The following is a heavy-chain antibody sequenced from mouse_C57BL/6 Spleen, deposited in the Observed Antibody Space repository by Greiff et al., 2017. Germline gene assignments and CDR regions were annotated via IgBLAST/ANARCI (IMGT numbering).Heavy chain of an antibody. D-gene: IGHD4-1*01. CDR2: IDPSDSET. J-gene: IGHJ3*01. Sequence: QVQLKQPGAELVRPGSSVKLSCKASGYTFTSYWMHWVKQRPIQGLEWIGNIDPSDSETYYNQKFKDKATLTVDKSSSTAYMQLSSLTSEDSAVYYCATWDLAYWGQGTLVTVSA. V-gene: IGHV1-52*01. CDR3: ATWDLAY. CDR1: GYTFTSYW.